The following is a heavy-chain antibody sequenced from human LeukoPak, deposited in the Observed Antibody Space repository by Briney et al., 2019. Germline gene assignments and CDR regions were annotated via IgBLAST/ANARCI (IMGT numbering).Heavy chain of an antibody. CDR3: ARDGPVPATADAFDF. Sequence: PGESLRISCKGSGYSFTNYWIGWVRPMPGKGLEWRGIIYPGDSDIRNSPSFQGQVTISADKSISTVYLQWSSLKASDTAKYYCARDGPVPATADAFDFWGQGTMVTVSS. D-gene: IGHD2-2*01. CDR1: GYSFTNYW. CDR2: IYPGDSDI. J-gene: IGHJ3*01. V-gene: IGHV5-51*01.